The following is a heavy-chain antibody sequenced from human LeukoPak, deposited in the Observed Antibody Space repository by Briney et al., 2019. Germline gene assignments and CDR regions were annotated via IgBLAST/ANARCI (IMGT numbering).Heavy chain of an antibody. CDR1: GFTFIDYD. V-gene: IGHV3-13*01. Sequence: PGGSLRLSCAASGFTFIDYDMHWVRPVIGKGLEWVSAIGIRGDTHYSGSVKGRFTISRENAESSLYLQMNSLRAEDTAVYYCARGGIQVSGIDEFDYWGQGTLVTVS. D-gene: IGHD6-19*01. J-gene: IGHJ4*02. CDR2: IGIRGDT. CDR3: ARGGIQVSGIDEFDY.